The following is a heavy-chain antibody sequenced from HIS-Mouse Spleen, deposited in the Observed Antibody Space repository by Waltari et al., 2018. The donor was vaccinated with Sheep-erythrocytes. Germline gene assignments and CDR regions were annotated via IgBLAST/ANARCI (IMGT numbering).Heavy chain of an antibody. CDR2: ISYDGSNK. Sequence: QVQLVESGGGVVQPGRSLRLGCAAAGFPFSSYGMHGVRPAPGKGLEWVAVISYDGSNKYYADSVKGRFTISRDNSKNTLYLQMNSLRAEDTAVYYCAKREGYSNYYFDYWGQGNLVTVSS. D-gene: IGHD4-4*01. V-gene: IGHV3-30*18. CDR1: GFPFSSYG. CDR3: AKREGYSNYYFDY. J-gene: IGHJ4*02.